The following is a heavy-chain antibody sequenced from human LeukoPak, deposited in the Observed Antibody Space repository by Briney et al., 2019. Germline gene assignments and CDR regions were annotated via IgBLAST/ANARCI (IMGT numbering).Heavy chain of an antibody. D-gene: IGHD2-2*03. J-gene: IGHJ4*02. CDR1: GYTLTELS. Sequence: ASVKVPCKVSGYTLTELSMHWVRQAPGKGLEWMGGFDPEDGETIYAQKFQGRVTMTRDTSISTAYMELSRLTSDDTAVYYCARDGSFDCWGQGTLVTVSS. CDR3: ARDGSFDC. V-gene: IGHV1-24*01. CDR2: FDPEDGET.